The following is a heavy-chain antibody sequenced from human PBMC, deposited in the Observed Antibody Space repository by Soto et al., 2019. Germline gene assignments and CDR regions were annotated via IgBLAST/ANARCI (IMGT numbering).Heavy chain of an antibody. CDR1: GFSVSSSH. CDR3: AILVPYGSESYSFRYNWIDP. CDR2: IYSGGAT. D-gene: IGHD3-10*01. Sequence: PGGSLRLSCAASGFSVSSSHMFWVRQAPGKGLEWVSVIYSGGATYYAVSVKGRFTISRDRSKNTVYLQMDGLRTEDTAVYHFAILVPYGSESYSFRYNWIDPWGQGTLVTVSS. J-gene: IGHJ5*02. V-gene: IGHV3-53*01.